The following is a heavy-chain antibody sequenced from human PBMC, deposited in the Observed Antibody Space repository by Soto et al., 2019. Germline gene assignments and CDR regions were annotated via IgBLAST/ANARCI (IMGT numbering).Heavy chain of an antibody. CDR3: ARAGEDQLHRGYSGYDYWFDP. J-gene: IGHJ5*02. CDR1: GGSISSGGYY. CDR2: IYYSGST. V-gene: IGHV4-31*03. D-gene: IGHD5-12*01. Sequence: SDTLSLACTVSGGSISSGGYYWIWIRQHPGKGREWIGYIYYSGSTYYNPSLKSRVTISVDTSKNQFSLKLSSVTAADTAVYYCARAGEDQLHRGYSGYDYWFDPWGQGTLVTVSS.